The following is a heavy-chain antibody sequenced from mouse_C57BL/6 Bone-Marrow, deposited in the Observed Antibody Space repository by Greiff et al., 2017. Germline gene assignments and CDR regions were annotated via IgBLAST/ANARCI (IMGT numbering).Heavy chain of an antibody. CDR3: AREGFYYGSSYVEFAY. CDR1: GYAFTNYL. D-gene: IGHD1-1*01. J-gene: IGHJ3*01. Sequence: QVQLQQSGAELVRPGTSVKVSCKASGYAFTNYLIEWVKQRPGQGLEWIGVINPGSGGTNYNEKFKGKATLTADKSSSTAYMQLSSLTSEDSAVYFCAREGFYYGSSYVEFAYWGRGTLVTVSA. V-gene: IGHV1-54*01. CDR2: INPGSGGT.